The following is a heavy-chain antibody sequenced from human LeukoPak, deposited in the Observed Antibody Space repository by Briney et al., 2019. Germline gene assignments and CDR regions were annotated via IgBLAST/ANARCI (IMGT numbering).Heavy chain of an antibody. D-gene: IGHD3-22*01. CDR3: AKDHLYYYDSSGYYDY. Sequence: GGSLRLSCAASGFTFSSYAMSWVRQAPGKGLEWVSAISGSGGSTYYADSVKGRFTISRDNSKNTLYLQMNSLRAEDTAVYYCAKDHLYYYDSSGYYDYWGQGTLVTVSS. J-gene: IGHJ4*02. V-gene: IGHV3-23*01. CDR1: GFTFSSYA. CDR2: ISGSGGST.